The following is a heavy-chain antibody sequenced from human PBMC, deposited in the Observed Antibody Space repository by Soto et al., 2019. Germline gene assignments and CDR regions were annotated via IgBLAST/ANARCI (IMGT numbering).Heavy chain of an antibody. D-gene: IGHD4-17*01. CDR1: GYTFPSYY. V-gene: IGHV1-46*01. Sequence: QVQLVQSGAEVKKPGASVKVSCTASGYTFPSYYMHWVRQAPGQGLERMGIINTSGGSTSYAQKFQGRVTMTRDTSVSTVYMELSSRRSEDTAVYYRARVTLMNTGPGDYWGQGTLVIFSS. CDR3: ARVTLMNTGPGDY. J-gene: IGHJ4*02. CDR2: INTSGGST.